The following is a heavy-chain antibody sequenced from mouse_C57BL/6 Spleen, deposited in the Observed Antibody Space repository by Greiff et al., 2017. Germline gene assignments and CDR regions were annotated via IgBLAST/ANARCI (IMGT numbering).Heavy chain of an antibody. V-gene: IGHV1-64*01. CDR1: GYTFTSYW. Sequence: QVQLQQPGAELVKPGASVKLSCKASGYTFTSYWMHWVKQRPGQGLEWIGMIHPNSGSTNYNEKFKSKATLTVDKSSSTAYMQLSSLTSEDSAFYYCARGGYYQGAMDYWGQGTSVTVSS. CDR2: IHPNSGST. D-gene: IGHD2-3*01. CDR3: ARGGYYQGAMDY. J-gene: IGHJ4*01.